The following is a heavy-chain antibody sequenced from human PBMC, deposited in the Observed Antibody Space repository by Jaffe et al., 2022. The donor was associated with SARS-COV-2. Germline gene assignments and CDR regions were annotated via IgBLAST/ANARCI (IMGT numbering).Heavy chain of an antibody. D-gene: IGHD1-26*01. Sequence: EVQLVESGGGVVRPGGSLRLSCVVSGFNFDDNAMSWVRQTPGKGLEWVSGINWNGGSTAYGDSVKGRFTISRDNAKNFLYLHMNSLRAEDAGLYHCVRVEYSGNYYAWYFDIWGRGTLVTVSS. CDR2: INWNGGST. CDR3: VRVEYSGNYYAWYFDI. J-gene: IGHJ2*01. V-gene: IGHV3-20*01. CDR1: GFNFDDNA.